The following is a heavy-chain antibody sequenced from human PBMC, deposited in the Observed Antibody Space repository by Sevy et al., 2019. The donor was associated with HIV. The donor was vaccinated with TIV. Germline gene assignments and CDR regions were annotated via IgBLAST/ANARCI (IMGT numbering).Heavy chain of an antibody. V-gene: IGHV3-48*03. Sequence: GWSLRLSCEASGFTFSSYEMNWVRQAPGKGLEWISYISTSGNTKYYADSVKGRFTISRDDAKNSLYLQMNSLRAEDTALYYCARVDAYYDNGLDPWGQGTLVTVSS. CDR1: GFTFSSYE. CDR3: ARVDAYYDNGLDP. D-gene: IGHD3-16*01. CDR2: ISTSGNTK. J-gene: IGHJ5*02.